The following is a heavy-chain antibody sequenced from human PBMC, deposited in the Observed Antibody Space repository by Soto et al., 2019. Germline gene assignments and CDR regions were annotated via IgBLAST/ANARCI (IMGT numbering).Heavy chain of an antibody. J-gene: IGHJ4*02. D-gene: IGHD1-1*01. CDR1: GFTFSSYS. CDR3: TRGPRSTSTGTGAF. Sequence: GSLRLSCAASGFTFSSYSMNWVRQAPGKGLEWVSYISSSSSTIYYADSVKGRFTISRDNAKNSLYLQMNSLRDEDTAVYYCTRGPRSTSTGTGAFWGQGTLVTVSS. CDR2: ISSSSSTI. V-gene: IGHV3-48*02.